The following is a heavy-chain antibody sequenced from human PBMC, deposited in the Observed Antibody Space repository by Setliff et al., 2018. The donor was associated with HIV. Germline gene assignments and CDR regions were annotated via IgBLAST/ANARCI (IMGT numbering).Heavy chain of an antibody. V-gene: IGHV3-21*01. CDR1: GFTFSSYS. D-gene: IGHD2-15*01. J-gene: IGHJ3*02. Sequence: GGSLRLSCAASGFTFSSYSMNWVRQAPGKGLEWVSSISSSSRYIYYADSVKGRFTISRDNAKNSLYLQMNSLRAEDTAVYYCARQVTVVVLDDVFAIWGQGTMVTVSS. CDR2: ISSSSRYI. CDR3: ARQVTVVVLDDVFAI.